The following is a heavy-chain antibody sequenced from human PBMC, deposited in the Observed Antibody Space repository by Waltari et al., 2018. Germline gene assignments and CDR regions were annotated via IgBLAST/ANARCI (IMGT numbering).Heavy chain of an antibody. Sequence: QLQLQESGPGVVSVSETLSLPCSVSGGSIRSYYWSWLRKPPGKPLEWIGHVYYDGSTSYNPSLKRRVTMSVDMSTNQFSLRLTSVTAADTATYYCARSYLKFEPWGPGTLVTVSS. CDR1: GGSIRSYY. CDR3: ARSYLKFEP. D-gene: IGHD3-10*01. J-gene: IGHJ5*02. V-gene: IGHV4-59*08. CDR2: VYYDGST.